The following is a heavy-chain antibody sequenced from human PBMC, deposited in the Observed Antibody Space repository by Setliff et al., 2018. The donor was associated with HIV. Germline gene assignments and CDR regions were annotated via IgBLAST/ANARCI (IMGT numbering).Heavy chain of an antibody. V-gene: IGHV3-30*02. CDR2: IRNDASNT. D-gene: IGHD6-19*01. Sequence: GSLKISCAASGFTFSHYGMHWVRQAPGKGLEWVTFIRNDASNTYYADSVKGRFTISRDDSKNTLFLQMDSLRPEDTALYYCAKTNGWFLIDYWGQGTLVTVSS. CDR3: AKTNGWFLIDY. CDR1: GFTFSHYG. J-gene: IGHJ4*02.